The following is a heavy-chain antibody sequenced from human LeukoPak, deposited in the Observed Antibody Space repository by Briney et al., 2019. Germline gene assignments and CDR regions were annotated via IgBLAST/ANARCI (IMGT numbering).Heavy chain of an antibody. V-gene: IGHV4-34*01. CDR3: AMTTVTYNWFDP. D-gene: IGHD4-17*01. CDR2: INHSGST. CDR1: GGSFSGYY. J-gene: IGHJ5*02. Sequence: SETLSLTCAVYGGSFSGYYWSWIRQPPGKGLEWIGEINHSGSTNYNPSLKSRVTISVDTSKNQFSLKLSSVTAADTAVYYCAMTTVTYNWFDPWGQGTLVTVSS.